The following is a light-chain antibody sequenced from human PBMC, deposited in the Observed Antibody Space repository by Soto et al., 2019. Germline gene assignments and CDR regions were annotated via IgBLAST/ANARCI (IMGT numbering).Light chain of an antibody. CDR3: QQYKNGWT. V-gene: IGKV3-15*01. Sequence: VLMSKSPATLSVSPGERATLSCRASQSVSSNLAWYQQKPGQAPRLLIYGASTRATGIPARFSGSGSGTEFTLTISSLQSEDFAVYYCQQYKNGWTFGQGTKVDIK. CDR2: GAS. J-gene: IGKJ1*01. CDR1: QSVSSN.